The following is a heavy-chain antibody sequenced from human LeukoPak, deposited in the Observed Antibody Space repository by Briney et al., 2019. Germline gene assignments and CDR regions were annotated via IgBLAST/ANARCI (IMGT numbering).Heavy chain of an antibody. CDR2: KYYSGSA. J-gene: IGHJ3*02. D-gene: IGHD2-2*01. Sequence: SETLSLTCSVSGVSISNGCYYWTRIRQRPGKGLEWIGYKYYSGSAKYDPSLKSRLTISIDTPKNQCSLHLSSVTAADTAMYYCATPYCSSLSCLDVFNIWGQGTMVTVSS. V-gene: IGHV4-31*03. CDR3: ATPYCSSLSCLDVFNI. CDR1: GVSISNGCYY.